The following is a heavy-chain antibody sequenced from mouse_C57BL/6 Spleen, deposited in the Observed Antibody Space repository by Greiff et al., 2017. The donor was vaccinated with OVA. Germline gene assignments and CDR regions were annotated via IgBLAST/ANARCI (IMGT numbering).Heavy chain of an antibody. D-gene: IGHD4-1*02. CDR3: ARGSTGGWFAY. V-gene: IGHV5-16*01. Sequence: EVQVVESEGGLVQPGSSMKLSCTASGFTFSDYYMAWVRQVPEQGLEWVANINYDGSSTYYLDSLKSRFIISRDSAKNILYLQMSSLKSEDTATDYCARGSTGGWFAYWGQGTLVTVAA. CDR1: GFTFSDYY. CDR2: INYDGSST. J-gene: IGHJ3*01.